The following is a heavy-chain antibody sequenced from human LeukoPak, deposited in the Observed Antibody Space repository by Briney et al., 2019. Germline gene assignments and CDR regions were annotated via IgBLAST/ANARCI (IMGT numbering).Heavy chain of an antibody. CDR2: VSYDETNK. D-gene: IGHD2-2*01. CDR3: ARAFGCSGTSCHARWGYYYYAMDV. V-gene: IGHV3-30-3*01. Sequence: GGSLRLSCAASASTFSNDAIHWVRQAPGKGLEWVAVVSYDETNKYYADSVKGRFTISRDNFKNTVYLQMSSLRAEDTAMYYCARAFGCSGTSCHARWGYYYYAMDVWGQGTTVTVSS. CDR1: ASTFSNDA. J-gene: IGHJ6*02.